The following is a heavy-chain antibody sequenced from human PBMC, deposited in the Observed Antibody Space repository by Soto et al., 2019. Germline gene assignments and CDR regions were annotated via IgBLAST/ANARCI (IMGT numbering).Heavy chain of an antibody. CDR3: ARETLSFGSALDV. CDR2: ITWNGGNT. J-gene: IGHJ6*02. CDR1: GFRFDDYD. Sequence: GGSLSLSCAASGFRFDDYDMHWVRHAPGKGLEWVSLITWNGGNTYYADSVKGRFTISRDGTTQSVSLQMTGLKREDTGLYYCARETLSFGSALDVWGQGTTVTVSS. V-gene: IGHV3-43*01. D-gene: IGHD3-3*01.